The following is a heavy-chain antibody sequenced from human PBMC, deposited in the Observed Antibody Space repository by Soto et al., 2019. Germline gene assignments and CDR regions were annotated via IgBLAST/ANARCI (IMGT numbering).Heavy chain of an antibody. V-gene: IGHV4-4*01. CDR2: VYHTGDT. Sequence: LSLPCGVSGGTVASSHWWSWVRQSPGGGLEWIGNVYHTGDTNLNPSLQSRVTISVDKSNNQFSLRLNSLTAADTAVYFCAREIVTAGGNNYFDPWGPGTLVTVSS. CDR3: AREIVTAGGNNYFDP. J-gene: IGHJ5*02. D-gene: IGHD2-21*02. CDR1: GGTVASSHW.